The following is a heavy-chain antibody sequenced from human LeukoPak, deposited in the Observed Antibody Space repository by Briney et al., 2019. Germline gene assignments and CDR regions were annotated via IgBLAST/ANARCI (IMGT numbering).Heavy chain of an antibody. CDR2: IYYSGST. CDR1: GGSISSYY. D-gene: IGHD3-22*01. CDR3: ARHSGGRDSSGEYWYFDL. V-gene: IGHV4-59*08. Sequence: SETLSLTCTVSGGSISSYYWSWIRQHPGKGLEWIGYIYYSGSTNYNPSLKSRVTISVDTSKNQFSLKLSSVTAADTAVYYCARHSGGRDSSGEYWYFDLWGRGTLVTVSS. J-gene: IGHJ2*01.